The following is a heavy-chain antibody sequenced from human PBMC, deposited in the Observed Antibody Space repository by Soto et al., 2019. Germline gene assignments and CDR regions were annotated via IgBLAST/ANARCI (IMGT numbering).Heavy chain of an antibody. CDR2: ISYDGSNK. J-gene: IGHJ6*03. CDR3: AKAANGYSGYVWSLSWAEVRDYYYMDV. CDR1: GFTFSSYG. D-gene: IGHD5-12*01. Sequence: HPGGSLRLSCAASGFTFSSYGMHWVRQAPGKGLEWVAVISYDGSNKYYADSVKGRFTISRDNSKNTLYLQMNSLRAEDTAVYYCAKAANGYSGYVWSLSWAEVRDYYYMDVWGKGTTVTVSS. V-gene: IGHV3-30*18.